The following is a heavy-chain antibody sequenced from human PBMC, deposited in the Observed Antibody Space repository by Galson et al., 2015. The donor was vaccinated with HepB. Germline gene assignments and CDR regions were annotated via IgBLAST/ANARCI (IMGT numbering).Heavy chain of an antibody. D-gene: IGHD4-17*01. J-gene: IGHJ1*01. V-gene: IGHV1-46*03. Sequence: SVKVSCKASGYTFTRYYMYWVRQAPGQGLEWMGIINPSGGSTDYAQKFQGRVTVTRDTSTSTVYMELSSLRSEDTAVYYCARDGEDYGDYLGYFQHWGQGTLVTVSS. CDR1: GYTFTRYY. CDR2: INPSGGST. CDR3: ARDGEDYGDYLGYFQH.